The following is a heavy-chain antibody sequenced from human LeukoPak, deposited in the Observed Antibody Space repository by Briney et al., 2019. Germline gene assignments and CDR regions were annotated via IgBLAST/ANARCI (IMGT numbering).Heavy chain of an antibody. CDR3: ARSEIHSGYDLSGSCYS. CDR2: IGWTGDST. V-gene: IGHV3-9*01. J-gene: IGHJ4*02. Sequence: GGSLRLSCAASGYNFDEYAMHWVRQGPGKGLEWVASIGWTGDSTVYAGSVKGRFTISRDNAKNSLFLQMNSLRAEDTAVYYCARSEIHSGYDLSGSCYSWGQGTLVTVSS. D-gene: IGHD5-12*01. CDR1: GYNFDEYA.